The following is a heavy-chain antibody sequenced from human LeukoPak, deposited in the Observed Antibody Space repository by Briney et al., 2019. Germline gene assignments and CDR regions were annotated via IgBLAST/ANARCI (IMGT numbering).Heavy chain of an antibody. D-gene: IGHD6-19*01. V-gene: IGHV4-4*07. CDR3: ARPPSGWYARGYWYFDL. CDR1: GGSISSYY. J-gene: IGHJ2*01. Sequence: SETLSLTCTVSGGSISSYYWSWIRQPAGKGLEWIGHIYTSGSSNSNPSLKSRVTMSEDTSKNQFSLKLSPVTAADTAVYYCARPPSGWYARGYWYFDLWGRGTLVTVSS. CDR2: IYTSGSS.